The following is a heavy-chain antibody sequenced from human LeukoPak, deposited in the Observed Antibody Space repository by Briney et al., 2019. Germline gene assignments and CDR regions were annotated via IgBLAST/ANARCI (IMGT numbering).Heavy chain of an antibody. J-gene: IGHJ4*02. D-gene: IGHD4-23*01. V-gene: IGHV3-21*01. CDR3: AADYGGNPVFDY. CDR1: GFTFSSYS. CDR2: ISSSSSYI. Sequence: PGGSLRLSCAASGFTFSSYSMNWVRQAPGKGLEWVSSISSSSSYIYYADSVKGRFTISRDNAKNSLYLQMNSLRAEDTAVYYCAADYGGNPVFDYWGQGTLVTVSS.